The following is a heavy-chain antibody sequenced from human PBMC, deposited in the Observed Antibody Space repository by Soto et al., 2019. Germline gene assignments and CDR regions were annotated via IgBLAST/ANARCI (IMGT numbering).Heavy chain of an antibody. D-gene: IGHD5-18*01. CDR2: IYDSGRT. J-gene: IGHJ4*02. CDR3: ARRYGSGFDY. V-gene: IGHV4-59*08. Sequence: QVQLQESDPGLVKPSETLSLACTVSGCSISSYYWAWIRQPPGKGREWIGYIYDSGRTNYHPCLKRPVPISVDTCKNRFSLMLSSVTAADTAVYCCARRYGSGFDYWGQGTLVTVSS. CDR1: GCSISSYY.